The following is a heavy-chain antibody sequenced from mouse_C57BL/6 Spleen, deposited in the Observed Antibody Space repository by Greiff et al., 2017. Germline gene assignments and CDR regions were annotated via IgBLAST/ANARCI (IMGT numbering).Heavy chain of an antibody. CDR1: GYTFTDYE. J-gene: IGHJ3*01. CDR3: TKSTTVVGAY. Sequence: VQLQQSGAELVRPGASVTLSCKASGYTFTDYEMHWVKQTPVHGLEWIGAIDPETGGTAYNQKFKGKAILTADNSSSTAYMELRSLTSEDSAVYYCTKSTTVVGAYWGQGTLVTVSA. D-gene: IGHD1-1*01. CDR2: IDPETGGT. V-gene: IGHV1-15*01.